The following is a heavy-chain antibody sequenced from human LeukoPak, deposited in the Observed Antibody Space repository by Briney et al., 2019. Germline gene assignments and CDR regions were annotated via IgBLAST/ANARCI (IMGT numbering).Heavy chain of an antibody. Sequence: ASVKVSCKASGYTFTGYFLHWLRQAPGQGLEWMGWINHNNGNTNYAQNSQGRVTMTRDTSISTAYMELSSLRSDNTAVYYCARDHEGLFVPHDYWGQGTLVTVSS. CDR1: GYTFTGYF. D-gene: IGHD3-10*02. CDR3: ARDHEGLFVPHDY. V-gene: IGHV1-2*02. J-gene: IGHJ4*02. CDR2: INHNNGNT.